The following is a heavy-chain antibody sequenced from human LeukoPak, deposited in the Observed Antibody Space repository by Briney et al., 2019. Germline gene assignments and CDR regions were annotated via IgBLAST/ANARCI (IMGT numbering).Heavy chain of an antibody. V-gene: IGHV1-18*01. CDR3: ARDESDFSKVAY. CDR2: ISAYNVNT. CDR1: GYTFANFG. D-gene: IGHD4-11*01. J-gene: IGHJ4*02. Sequence: ASVKVSCKASGYTFANFGINWVRQAPGQGLEWMGWISAYNVNTNYTQKFQGRVTLTTDTSTGTAYMELRSLRSDDTAMYYCARDESDFSKVAYWGQGTLVIVSS.